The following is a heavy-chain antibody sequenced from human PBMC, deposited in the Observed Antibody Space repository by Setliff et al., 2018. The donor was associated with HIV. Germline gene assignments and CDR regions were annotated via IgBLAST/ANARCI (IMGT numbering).Heavy chain of an antibody. CDR1: GGSITGYY. Sequence: SETLSLTCTVSGGSITGYYWSWIRQPPGKGLEWIGWIYYSGNTRYNPSLKSRVTISLDTSKNRFSLQLTSGTAADTAVYYCARHRDGHRGYGYFDFWGQGTLVTVSS. J-gene: IGHJ4*02. CDR2: IYYSGNT. V-gene: IGHV4-59*08. D-gene: IGHD5-12*01. CDR3: ARHRDGHRGYGYFDF.